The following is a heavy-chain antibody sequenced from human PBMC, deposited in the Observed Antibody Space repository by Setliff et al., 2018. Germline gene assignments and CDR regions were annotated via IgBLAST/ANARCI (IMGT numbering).Heavy chain of an antibody. CDR1: GYTFTYFG. CDR3: ARINFYVSSGYYYAPDF. D-gene: IGHD3-22*01. V-gene: IGHV1-18*01. CDR2: ISGHNGKT. Sequence: AASVKVSCKASGYTFTYFGVSWLRLAPGQGLEWMGWISGHNGKTIIEPKFQGRVALTTDTGSDTAYMELRNLRSDDAAIYYCARINFYVSSGYYYAPDFWGQGTLVTVSS. J-gene: IGHJ4*02.